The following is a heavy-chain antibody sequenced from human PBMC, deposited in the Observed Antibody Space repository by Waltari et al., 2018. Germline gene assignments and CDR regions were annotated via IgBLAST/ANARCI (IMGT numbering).Heavy chain of an antibody. CDR1: GFSLSTSGMC. V-gene: IGHV2-70*01. D-gene: IGHD3-22*01. CDR2: IDWDDDK. CDR3: ARNHYYDSSGYYYFDY. Sequence: QVTLRESGPALVKPTQTLTLTCTFSGFSLSTSGMCVSWIRQPPGKALEWLALIDWDDDKYYSTSLKTRLTISKDTSKNQVVLTMTNMDPVDTATYYCARNHYYDSSGYYYFDYWGQGTLVTVSS. J-gene: IGHJ4*02.